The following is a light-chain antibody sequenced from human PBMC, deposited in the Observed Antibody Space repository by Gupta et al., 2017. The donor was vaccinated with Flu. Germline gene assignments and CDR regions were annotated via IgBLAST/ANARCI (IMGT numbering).Light chain of an antibody. J-gene: IGLJ3*02. V-gene: IGLV1-44*01. CDR2: SNN. Sequence: QSVLTQPPSASGPPGQRVTISCSGGSSNIEDNAVNWYQQFPGTAPRLLIHSNNRRPSGVSDRFSASKSASSASLAITGLQSDDEADYYCASWDDNLNDVVFGGGTKLTVL. CDR1: SSNIEDNA. CDR3: ASWDDNLNDVV.